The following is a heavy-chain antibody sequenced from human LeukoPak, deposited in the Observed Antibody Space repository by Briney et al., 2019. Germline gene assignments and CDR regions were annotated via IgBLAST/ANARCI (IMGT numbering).Heavy chain of an antibody. D-gene: IGHD3-9*01. Sequence: GGSLRLSCAASGFTFSSYEMNWVRQAPGKGLEWVSSISSSSSYIYYADSVKGRFTISRDNAKNSLYLQMNSLRAEDTAVYYCARDAPGDILTGYYRGYNWFDPWGQGTLVTVSS. CDR2: ISSSSSYI. J-gene: IGHJ5*02. V-gene: IGHV3-21*01. CDR3: ARDAPGDILTGYYRGYNWFDP. CDR1: GFTFSSYE.